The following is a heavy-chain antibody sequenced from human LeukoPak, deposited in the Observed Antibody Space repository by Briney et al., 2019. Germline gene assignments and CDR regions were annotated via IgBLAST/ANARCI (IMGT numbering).Heavy chain of an antibody. CDR1: GFTFTSYD. CDR3: AKGAPVPAALDY. J-gene: IGHJ4*02. D-gene: IGHD2-2*01. V-gene: IGHV3-30-3*01. CDR2: ISFDGSKK. Sequence: GGSLRLSCAASGFTFTSYDMHWVRQAPGKGLEWVAGISFDGSKKYYADSVKGRLTISRDNSKNTMYLQMNSLRAEDTAVYYCAKGAPVPAALDYWGQGTLVTVSS.